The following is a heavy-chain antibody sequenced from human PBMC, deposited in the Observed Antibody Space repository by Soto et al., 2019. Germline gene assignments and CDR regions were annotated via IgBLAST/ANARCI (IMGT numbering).Heavy chain of an antibody. CDR2: ISGYNGNT. CDR1: GYTFTTYG. Sequence: QVQLVQSGSEVKKPGASVKVSCKTSGYTFTTYGINWVRQAPGQGLEWMGWISGYNGNTNYAQKFQGRVTMITDTSRSTVYMELRSPRSEDTAVYYCARGAHGSGYAVYWGQGTLVTVSS. V-gene: IGHV1-18*01. CDR3: ARGAHGSGYAVY. J-gene: IGHJ4*02. D-gene: IGHD3-3*01.